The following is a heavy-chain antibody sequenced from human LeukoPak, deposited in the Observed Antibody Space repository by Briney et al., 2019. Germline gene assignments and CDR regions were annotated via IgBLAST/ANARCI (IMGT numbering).Heavy chain of an antibody. CDR3: ARDRATVTPTPDFDY. J-gene: IGHJ4*02. V-gene: IGHV3-21*01. D-gene: IGHD4-17*01. Sequence: GGSLRLSCAASGFTFSSYSMNWVRQAPGKGLEWVSSISSSSSYIYYADSVKGRFTISRDDAKNSLYLQMNSLRAEDTAVYYCARDRATVTPTPDFDYWGQGTLVTVSS. CDR1: GFTFSSYS. CDR2: ISSSSSYI.